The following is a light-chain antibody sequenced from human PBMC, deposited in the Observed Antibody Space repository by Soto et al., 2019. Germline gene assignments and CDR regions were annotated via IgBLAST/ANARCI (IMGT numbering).Light chain of an antibody. Sequence: EIVMTQSPATLSVSPGERATLSCRASQSVSSNLVWYQQKPGQAPRLLIYGASTRATGIPARFSGSGSGTEFTLTISSLQSADFAVYYCQQYNKWPRWTFGQGTKVEIK. CDR3: QQYNKWPRWT. CDR2: GAS. J-gene: IGKJ1*01. CDR1: QSVSSN. V-gene: IGKV3-15*01.